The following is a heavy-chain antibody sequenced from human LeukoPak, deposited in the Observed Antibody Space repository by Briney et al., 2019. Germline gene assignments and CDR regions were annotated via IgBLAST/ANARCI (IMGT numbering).Heavy chain of an antibody. J-gene: IGHJ3*02. CDR3: ARAGRWEGRPHAFDI. CDR2: IYFSGNT. CDR1: GGSFTSYY. Sequence: SETLSLTCTVSGGSFTSYYWSWIRQPPGKGMEWIGDIYFSGNTKYNPSLQSRVTISLDMSQNQFSLRLRSVTAADTALYYCARAGRWEGRPHAFDIWGQGTMVTVSS. V-gene: IGHV4-59*01. D-gene: IGHD1-26*01.